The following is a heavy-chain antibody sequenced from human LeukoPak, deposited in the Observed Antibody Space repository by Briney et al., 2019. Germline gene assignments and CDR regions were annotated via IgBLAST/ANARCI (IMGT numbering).Heavy chain of an antibody. CDR3: ARYVTALDY. V-gene: IGHV3-7*03. CDR2: IKEDGSKT. Sequence: PAGGSLRLSCAASQFTFSSYWMSWVRLAPGKGLEWVANIKEDGSKTYYVDSVKGRFTISRDNAKNSLYLQMNSLRAEDTALYYCARYVTALDYWGQGTLVTVSS. J-gene: IGHJ4*02. CDR1: QFTFSSYW. D-gene: IGHD2-21*02.